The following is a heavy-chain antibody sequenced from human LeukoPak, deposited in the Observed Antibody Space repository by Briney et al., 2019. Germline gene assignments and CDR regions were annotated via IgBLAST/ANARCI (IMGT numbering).Heavy chain of an antibody. CDR2: ISGSGGST. Sequence: GGSLRLSCAASGFTFSSYAMHWVRQAPGKGLEWVSAISGSGGSTYYADSVKGRFTISRDNSKNTLYLQMNSLRAEDTAVYYCAKVEGDCSSTSCYGNFDYWGQGTLVTVSS. CDR3: AKVEGDCSSTSCYGNFDY. CDR1: GFTFSSYA. J-gene: IGHJ4*02. V-gene: IGHV3-23*01. D-gene: IGHD2-2*01.